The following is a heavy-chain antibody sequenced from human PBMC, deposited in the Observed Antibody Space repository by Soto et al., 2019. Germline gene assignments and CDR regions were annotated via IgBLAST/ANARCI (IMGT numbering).Heavy chain of an antibody. Sequence: GGSLRLSCAASGFTFNTYSMSWVRQAPGKGLEWVSAISHSGGRTYYAAAVRGRFTLSREKSRDTLYLQMNSLRDDDTAVYFCAKEVVNRGWTHFDFWGQGTMVTVSS. J-gene: IGHJ4*02. CDR2: ISHSGGRT. CDR1: GFTFNTYS. CDR3: AKEVVNRGWTHFDF. D-gene: IGHD6-19*01. V-gene: IGHV3-23*01.